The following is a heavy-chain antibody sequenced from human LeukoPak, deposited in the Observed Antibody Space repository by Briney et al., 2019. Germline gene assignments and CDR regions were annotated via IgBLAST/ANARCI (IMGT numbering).Heavy chain of an antibody. CDR1: GFTFSDYY. CDR2: ISSSSSYT. V-gene: IGHV3-11*05. CDR3: ARDHSENYGGSWSYYRY. D-gene: IGHD3-10*01. J-gene: IGHJ4*02. Sequence: GGSLRLSWAASGFTFSDYYMIWIRQAPGKGLEWVSYISSSSSYTNYADSVKGRFTISRDNAKNSLYLQMNSLRAEDTAVYYCARDHSENYGGSWSYYRYWGQGTLVTVSS.